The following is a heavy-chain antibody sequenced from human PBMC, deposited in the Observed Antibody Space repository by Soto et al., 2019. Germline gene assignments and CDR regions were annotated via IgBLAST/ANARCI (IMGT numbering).Heavy chain of an antibody. D-gene: IGHD3-3*01. CDR2: ISAYNGNT. CDR3: ARGLYYDFWSGYYTFDY. V-gene: IGHV1-18*01. CDR1: GYTFTSYG. J-gene: IGHJ4*02. Sequence: VASVKVSCKASGYTFTSYGISWVRQAPGQGLEWMGWISAYNGNTNYAQKLQGRVTMTTDTSTSTAYMELRSLRSDDTAVYYCARGLYYDFWSGYYTFDYWGQGTLVTV.